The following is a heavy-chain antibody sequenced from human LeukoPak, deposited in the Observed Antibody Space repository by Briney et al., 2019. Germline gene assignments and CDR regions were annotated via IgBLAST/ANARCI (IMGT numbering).Heavy chain of an antibody. V-gene: IGHV3-53*04. Sequence: GGSLRLPCAASGFTVSSYYMSWVRQAPGKGLERVSIIYSGGSTYYADSVKGRFTISRHNSKNTLYLQMNSLRPEDTAVYYCARDAEDSSGYYHYWGQGTLVTVSS. CDR3: ARDAEDSSGYYHY. CDR1: GFTVSSYY. J-gene: IGHJ4*02. D-gene: IGHD3-22*01. CDR2: IYSGGST.